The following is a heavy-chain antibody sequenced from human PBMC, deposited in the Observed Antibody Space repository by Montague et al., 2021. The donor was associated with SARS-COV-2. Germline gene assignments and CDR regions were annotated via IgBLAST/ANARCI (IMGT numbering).Heavy chain of an antibody. Sequence: SETLSLTCTVSGGSISSSSYYWGWIRQPPGKGLEWIGSIYYSGSTYYNPSLKSRVTISVDTSKNQFSLKLSSVTAADTAVYYCARVAPMVLGVIPGYFEYWGQGTLVTVSS. D-gene: IGHD3-10*01. CDR1: GGSISSSSYY. CDR2: IYYSGST. V-gene: IGHV4-39*01. CDR3: ARVAPMVLGVIPGYFEY. J-gene: IGHJ4*02.